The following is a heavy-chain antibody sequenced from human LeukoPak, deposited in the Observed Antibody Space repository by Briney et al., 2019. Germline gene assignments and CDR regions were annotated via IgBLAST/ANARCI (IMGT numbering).Heavy chain of an antibody. V-gene: IGHV4-39*01. CDR1: GGSISSSSYY. D-gene: IGHD3-10*01. Sequence: SETLSLTCTVSGGSISSSSYYWGWIRQPPGKGLEWIGSIYYSGSTYYNASLKSRVTISVDRSKNQLSLKVTSVTAADTAVYYCARHNWFGQNAFDIWGQGTMVTVSS. J-gene: IGHJ3*02. CDR2: IYYSGST. CDR3: ARHNWFGQNAFDI.